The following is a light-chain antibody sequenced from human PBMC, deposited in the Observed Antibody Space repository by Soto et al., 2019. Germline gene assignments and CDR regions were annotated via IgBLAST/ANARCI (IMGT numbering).Light chain of an antibody. V-gene: IGKV1-5*01. Sequence: DIQMTQSPSTLSASVGDRVTITCRASQSISSWLAWYQQKPGKAPKLLIYDASSLESGVPSRFSGSGSGTEFSLTISSLQPDDFATYYCQRYNDYQYIFGQGTRLEIK. CDR2: DAS. CDR3: QRYNDYQYI. J-gene: IGKJ2*01. CDR1: QSISSW.